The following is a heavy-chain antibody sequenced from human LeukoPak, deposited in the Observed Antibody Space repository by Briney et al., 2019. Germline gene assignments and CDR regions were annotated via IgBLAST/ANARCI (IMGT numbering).Heavy chain of an antibody. CDR1: GGTFSSYA. CDR3: ARGFPDGSGSYPQPFDY. Sequence: GASVKVSCKASGGTFSSYAISWVRQAPGQGLEWMGGIIPIFGTANYAQKFQGRVTITADKSTSTAYMELSSLRSEDTAVYYCARGFPDGSGSYPQPFDYWAGEPWSPSPQ. CDR2: IIPIFGTA. D-gene: IGHD3-10*01. V-gene: IGHV1-69*06. J-gene: IGHJ4*02.